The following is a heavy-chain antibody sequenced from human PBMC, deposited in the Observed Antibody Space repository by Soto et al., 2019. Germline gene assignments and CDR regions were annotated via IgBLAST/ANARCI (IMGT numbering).Heavy chain of an antibody. Sequence: SQTLSLTCTFSAGSISSYYWSWIRQPPGKGLEWIGYIYYSGSTNYNPSLKSRVTISVDTSKNQFSLKLSSVTAADTAVYYCARESGLRYFAWAFDYWGQGTLVTVSS. D-gene: IGHD3-9*01. CDR1: AGSISSYY. V-gene: IGHV4-59*01. CDR3: ARESGLRYFAWAFDY. CDR2: IYYSGST. J-gene: IGHJ4*02.